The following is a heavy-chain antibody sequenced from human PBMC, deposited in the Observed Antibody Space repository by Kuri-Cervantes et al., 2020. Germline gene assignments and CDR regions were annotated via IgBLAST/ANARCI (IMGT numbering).Heavy chain of an antibody. CDR3: ATEHRLLWFGELSRYYYYGMDV. V-gene: IGHV3-7*01. Sequence: GESLKISCAASGFTFRSFWMSWVRQGPGKGLEWVANIKQDGSEKYYVDSVKGRFTISRDNAKNSLYLQMNSLRAEDTAVYYCATEHRLLWFGELSRYYYYGMDVWGQGTTVTVSS. J-gene: IGHJ6*02. CDR2: IKQDGSEK. D-gene: IGHD3-10*01. CDR1: GFTFRSFW.